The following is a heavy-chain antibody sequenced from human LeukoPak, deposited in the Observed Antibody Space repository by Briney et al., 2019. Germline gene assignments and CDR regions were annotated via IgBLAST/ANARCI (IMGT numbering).Heavy chain of an antibody. Sequence: GGSLRLSCAASGFTFSSYWMHWVRHTPGKGLVWVSRIKGDGSSTSYADSVKGRFTISRDNAKNTLYLQMNSPRAEDTAVYYCARDGYSFGHDFDYWGQGTLVTVSS. D-gene: IGHD5-18*01. J-gene: IGHJ4*02. CDR2: IKGDGSST. CDR1: GFTFSSYW. CDR3: ARDGYSFGHDFDY. V-gene: IGHV3-74*01.